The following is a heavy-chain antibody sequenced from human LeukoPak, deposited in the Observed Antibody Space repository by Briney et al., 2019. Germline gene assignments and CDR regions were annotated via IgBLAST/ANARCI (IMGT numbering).Heavy chain of an antibody. CDR3: ARQKYDYGANHWYFDL. Sequence: PSETLSLTCTVSGGSISSYYWNWIRQPPGKGPEFIGYIYYTGSTNYNPSLMSRVTISVDTSKNQFSLKLSSVTAADTAVYYCARQKYDYGANHWYFDLWSRGTLVTVSS. J-gene: IGHJ2*01. CDR1: GGSISSYY. D-gene: IGHD4/OR15-4a*01. CDR2: IYYTGST. V-gene: IGHV4-59*08.